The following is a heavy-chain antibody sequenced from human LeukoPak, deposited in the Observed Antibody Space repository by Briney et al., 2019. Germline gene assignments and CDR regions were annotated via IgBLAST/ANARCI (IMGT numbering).Heavy chain of an antibody. J-gene: IGHJ4*02. CDR2: IRYDGSNK. CDR3: AKERLLWFGELSAILDY. Sequence: GGSLRLSCAASGFTFSSYWMHWVRQAPGKGLEWVAFIRYDGSNKYYADSVKGRFTISRDNSKNTLYLQMNSLRAEDTAVYYCAKERLLWFGELSAILDYWGQGTLVTVSS. CDR1: GFTFSSYW. V-gene: IGHV3-30*02. D-gene: IGHD3-10*01.